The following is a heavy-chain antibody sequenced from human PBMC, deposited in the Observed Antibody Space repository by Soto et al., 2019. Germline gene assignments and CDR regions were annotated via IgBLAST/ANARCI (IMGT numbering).Heavy chain of an antibody. D-gene: IGHD2-8*02. CDR1: GGSFSGYY. V-gene: IGHV4-34*01. Sequence: QVQLQQWGAGLLKPSETLSLTCAVYGGSFSGYYWTWIRQPPGTGLEWIGEINHSGSTNYNPSLKGRVTISVDTSKNQFSLKLTSVTAAYTAVYYCARDKITGRFGYWGQGTLFTVSS. J-gene: IGHJ4*02. CDR3: ARDKITGRFGY. CDR2: INHSGST.